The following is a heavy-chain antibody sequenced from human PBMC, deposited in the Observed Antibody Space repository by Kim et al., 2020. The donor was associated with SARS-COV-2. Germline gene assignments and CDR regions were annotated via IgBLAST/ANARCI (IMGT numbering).Heavy chain of an antibody. CDR2: IYSGGST. CDR1: GFTVSSNY. D-gene: IGHD2-2*02. V-gene: IGHV3-53*01. Sequence: GGSLRLSCAASGFTVSSNYMSWVRQAPGKGLEWVAVIYSGGSTYYADSVKGRFTISRDNSKNKLYLQMNSLRAEDTAVYYCARDGAAYGSSTSCYRNGMDVWGQGTTVTVSS. CDR3: ARDGAAYGSSTSCYRNGMDV. J-gene: IGHJ6*02.